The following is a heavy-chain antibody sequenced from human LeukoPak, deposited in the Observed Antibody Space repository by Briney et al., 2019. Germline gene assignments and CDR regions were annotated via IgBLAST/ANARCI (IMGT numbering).Heavy chain of an antibody. D-gene: IGHD6-6*01. V-gene: IGHV3-21*01. CDR1: GFTFRSYS. J-gene: IGHJ6*02. CDR3: ARGPLNEYSSSSGYYYYGVDV. Sequence: GGSLRLSCAASGFTFRSYSMNWVRQAPGKRLEWVSSISTSSSYMYYVDSVKGRFTISRDNAKNSLYLQMNSLRAEDTAVYFCARGPLNEYSSSSGYYYYGVDVWGQGTTVAVSS. CDR2: ISTSSSYM.